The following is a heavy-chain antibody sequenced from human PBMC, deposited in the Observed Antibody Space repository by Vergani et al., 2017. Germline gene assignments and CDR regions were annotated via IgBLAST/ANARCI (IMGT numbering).Heavy chain of an antibody. J-gene: IGHJ5*02. CDR3: ARDHVGPYGDYVAYNWFDP. CDR1: GFTFINAW. CDR2: IKSKTDGGTT. Sequence: EVQLVESGGGLVKPGGSLRLSCAASGFTFINAWMSWVRQAPGKGLEWVGRIKSKTDGGTTDYAAPVKGRFTISRDESKNTLYLQMNSLKTEDTAVYYCARDHVGPYGDYVAYNWFDPWGQGTLVTVSS. D-gene: IGHD4-17*01. V-gene: IGHV3-15*01.